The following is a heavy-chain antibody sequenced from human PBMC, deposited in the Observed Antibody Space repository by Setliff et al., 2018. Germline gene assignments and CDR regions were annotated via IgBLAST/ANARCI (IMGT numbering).Heavy chain of an antibody. Sequence: SETLSLTCTVSGYSISSGYYWGWIRQPPGKGLEWIGSIYHSGSTYYNPSLKSRVTISVDTSKNQFSLKLNSVTAADTAVYYCAREGAYSYGLGDAFDIWGQGTMVTVSS. D-gene: IGHD5-18*01. J-gene: IGHJ3*02. V-gene: IGHV4-38-2*02. CDR1: GYSISSGYY. CDR3: AREGAYSYGLGDAFDI. CDR2: IYHSGST.